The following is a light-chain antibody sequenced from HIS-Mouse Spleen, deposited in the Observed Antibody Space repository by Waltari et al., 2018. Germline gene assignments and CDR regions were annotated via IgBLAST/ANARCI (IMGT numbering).Light chain of an antibody. V-gene: IGLV2-14*03. Sequence: QSALTQPASVSGSPGQSITLSCPGTSSDVGGYNYVSWYQQPPGKAPKLMIYDVSNRPSGVSNRFSGSKSGNTASLTISGLQAEDEADYYCSSYTSSSTLVVFGGGTKLTVL. CDR3: SSYTSSSTLVV. J-gene: IGLJ2*01. CDR1: SSDVGGYNY. CDR2: DVS.